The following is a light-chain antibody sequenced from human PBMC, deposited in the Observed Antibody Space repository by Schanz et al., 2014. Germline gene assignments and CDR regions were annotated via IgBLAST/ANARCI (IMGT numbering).Light chain of an antibody. CDR2: EGS. CDR1: SSDIGSYNL. Sequence: QSALTQPASVSGSPGQSITISCTGTSSDIGSYNLVSWYQQHPDKAPKLMIYEGSKRPSGVSNRFSGSKSGNTASLTISGLQAEDEADYYCSSYTSSTTTVFGGGTKLTVL. V-gene: IGLV2-14*02. J-gene: IGLJ3*02. CDR3: SSYTSSTTTV.